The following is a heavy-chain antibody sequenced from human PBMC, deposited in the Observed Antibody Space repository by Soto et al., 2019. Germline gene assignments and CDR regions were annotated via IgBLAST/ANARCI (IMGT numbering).Heavy chain of an antibody. V-gene: IGHV1-69*01. CDR1: GGTFSSYA. J-gene: IGHJ6*02. Sequence: QVPLVQSGAEVKKPGSSVKVSRKASGGTFSSYAISWVRQAPGQGLEWMGGIIPIFGTANYAQKFQGRVTITADESTSTAYMELSSLRSEDTAVYYCARLRPRHYYGSGSYYRLFGPHYGMDVWGQGTTVTVSS. CDR2: IIPIFGTA. CDR3: ARLRPRHYYGSGSYYRLFGPHYGMDV. D-gene: IGHD3-10*01.